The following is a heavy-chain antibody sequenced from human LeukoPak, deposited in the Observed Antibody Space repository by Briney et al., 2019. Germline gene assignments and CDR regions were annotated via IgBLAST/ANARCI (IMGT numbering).Heavy chain of an antibody. CDR3: ARGPVAGIDY. Sequence: ASVKVSCKVSVYTLTELSMHWVRQAPGQGLEWMGWISAYNGNTNYAQKFQGRVTMTRNTSISTAYMELSSLRSEDTAVYYCARGPVAGIDYWGQGTLVTVSS. D-gene: IGHD6-19*01. CDR2: ISAYNGNT. V-gene: IGHV1-8*01. J-gene: IGHJ4*02. CDR1: VYTLTELS.